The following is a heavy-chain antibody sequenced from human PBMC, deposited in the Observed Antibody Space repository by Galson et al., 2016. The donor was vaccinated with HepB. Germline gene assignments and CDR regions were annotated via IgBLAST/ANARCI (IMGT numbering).Heavy chain of an antibody. V-gene: IGHV3-7*03. CDR3: ARGRLTMVRGLNGYYFDL. CDR2: LKPDGSET. D-gene: IGHD3-10*01. CDR1: GLSFNTSW. J-gene: IGHJ4*02. Sequence: SLRLSCAVSGLSFNTSWMNWVRQSPGAGLEWVAGLKPDGSETYYVDSLKGRLTISRDNAKNSLFLQMNSLRADDTAVYYCARGRLTMVRGLNGYYFDLWGQGTLVTVSS.